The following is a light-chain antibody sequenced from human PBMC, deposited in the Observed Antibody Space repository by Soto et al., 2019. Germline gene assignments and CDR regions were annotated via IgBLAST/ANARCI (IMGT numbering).Light chain of an antibody. Sequence: EIVLTQSPDTLSLPPGERATLSCRASQSISSYLAWYQQKPGQAPRLLIYDASSRATGIPARFSGSRSGTDFTRTISSLEPDEFAVYYCQQLTDWPPQWTFGQDTKV. CDR1: QSISSY. CDR2: DAS. V-gene: IGKV3-11*01. CDR3: QQLTDWPPQWT. J-gene: IGKJ1*01.